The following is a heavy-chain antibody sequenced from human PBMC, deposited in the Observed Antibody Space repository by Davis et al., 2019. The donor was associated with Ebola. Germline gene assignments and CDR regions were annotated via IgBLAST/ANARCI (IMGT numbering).Heavy chain of an antibody. Sequence: PGGSLRLSCAASGFTFSGSAIHWVRQASGKGLEWLGRVRSKANNYATTYAASLKGRFSISRDESRNMTYLQMNNLKIDDMAVYYCTRVAVAWFDSWGQGTLVTVSS. D-gene: IGHD5-12*01. CDR1: GFTFSGSA. J-gene: IGHJ5*01. V-gene: IGHV3-73*01. CDR2: VRSKANNYAT. CDR3: TRVAVAWFDS.